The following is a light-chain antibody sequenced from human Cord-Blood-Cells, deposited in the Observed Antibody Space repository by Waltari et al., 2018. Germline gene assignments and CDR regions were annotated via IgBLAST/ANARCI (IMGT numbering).Light chain of an antibody. V-gene: IGLV2-23*02. CDR3: CSYAGSSTYV. Sequence: QSALTQPASVSGSPGQSLTISCTGTSSAVGSHNLVSWYQQHPGKAHQLMIYEVSKRPSGVSNRFSCSKSGNTASLTISGLQAEDEADYYCCSYAGSSTYVFGTGTKVTVL. CDR2: EVS. CDR1: SSAVGSHNL. J-gene: IGLJ1*01.